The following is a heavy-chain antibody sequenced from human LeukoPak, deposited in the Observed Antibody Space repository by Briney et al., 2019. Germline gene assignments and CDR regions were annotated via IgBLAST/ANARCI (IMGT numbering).Heavy chain of an antibody. CDR2: INHSGST. Sequence: PSETLSLTCAVYGGSFSGYYWSWIRQPPGKGLEWIGEINHSGSTNYNPSLKSRVTISVDTSKNQFSLKLSSVTAADTAVYYCARKERGLAYCGGDCYVHFDYWGQGTLVTVSS. CDR3: ARKERGLAYCGGDCYVHFDY. CDR1: GGSFSGYY. V-gene: IGHV4-34*01. D-gene: IGHD2-21*02. J-gene: IGHJ4*02.